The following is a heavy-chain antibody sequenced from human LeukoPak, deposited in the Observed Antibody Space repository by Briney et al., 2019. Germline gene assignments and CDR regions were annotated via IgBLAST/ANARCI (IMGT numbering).Heavy chain of an antibody. J-gene: IGHJ4*02. Sequence: GGSLRLSCAASGFTFSDCWMHWVRQVPGKGLGWVSRIVADGSNTTYADSVKGRFTVSRDNAKNSLYLQMNNLRAEDTAVYYCAAHPGDYWFGYLQLWGQGTLVTVSS. CDR2: IVADGSNT. CDR1: GFTFSDCW. V-gene: IGHV3-74*01. D-gene: IGHD3-10*01. CDR3: AAHPGDYWFGYLQL.